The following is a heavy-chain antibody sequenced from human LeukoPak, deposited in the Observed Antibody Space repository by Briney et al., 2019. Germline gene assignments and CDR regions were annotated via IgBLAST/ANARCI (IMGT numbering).Heavy chain of an antibody. V-gene: IGHV3-23*01. CDR2: ISGSGGST. CDR3: AKRMIVPNSYYYGMDV. D-gene: IGHD3-22*01. CDR1: GFTFSSYA. Sequence: GGSLRLSCAASGFTFSSYAMSWVRQAPGKGLEWVSAISGSGGSTYYADSVKGRFTISRDNSKNTLYLQMNSLRAVDTAVYYCAKRMIVPNSYYYGMDVWGQGTTVTVSS. J-gene: IGHJ6*02.